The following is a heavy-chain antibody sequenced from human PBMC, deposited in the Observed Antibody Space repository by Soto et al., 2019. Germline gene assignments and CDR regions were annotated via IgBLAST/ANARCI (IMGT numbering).Heavy chain of an antibody. CDR1: GFTFSSYA. Sequence: PGGSLRLSCAASGFTFSSYAMSWVRQAPGKGLEWVSAISGSGGSTYYADSVKGRFTISRDNSKNTLYLQMNSLRAEDAAVYYCARSVAGSYNWFDPWGQGTLVTVSS. D-gene: IGHD6-19*01. CDR3: ARSVAGSYNWFDP. V-gene: IGHV3-23*01. J-gene: IGHJ5*02. CDR2: ISGSGGST.